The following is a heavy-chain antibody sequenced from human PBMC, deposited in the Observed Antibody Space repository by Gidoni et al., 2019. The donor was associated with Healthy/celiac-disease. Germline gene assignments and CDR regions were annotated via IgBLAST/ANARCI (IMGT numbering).Heavy chain of an antibody. CDR2: IYYSGST. J-gene: IGHJ4*02. Sequence: QLQLQESGPGLVKPSETLSLTCTVSGGYISSSSYYWGWIRQPPGKGLEWIGSIYYSGSTYYNPSLKSRVTISVDTSKNQFSLKLSSVTAADTAVYYCARHPSGFPIAARGDHFDYWGQGTLVTVSS. V-gene: IGHV4-39*01. D-gene: IGHD6-6*01. CDR1: GGYISSSSYY. CDR3: ARHPSGFPIAARGDHFDY.